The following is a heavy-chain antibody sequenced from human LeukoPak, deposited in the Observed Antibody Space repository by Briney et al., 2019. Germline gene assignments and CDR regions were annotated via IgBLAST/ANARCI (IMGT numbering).Heavy chain of an antibody. Sequence: GRSLRLSCAASGFSLNHYAMYWVRQAPGKGLEWVAVISYDGNNKYYADSVKGRFTISRDNSKNTLYVQMNSLRAEDTAVYYCARGPTSYYDTTGYSSYFDYWGQGTLVTVSS. J-gene: IGHJ4*02. V-gene: IGHV3-30-3*01. CDR3: ARGPTSYYDTTGYSSYFDY. CDR1: GFSLNHYA. CDR2: ISYDGNNK. D-gene: IGHD3-22*01.